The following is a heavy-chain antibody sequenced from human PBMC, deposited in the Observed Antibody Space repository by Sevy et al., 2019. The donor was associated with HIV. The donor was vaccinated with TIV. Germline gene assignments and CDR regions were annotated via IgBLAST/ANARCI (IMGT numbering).Heavy chain of an antibody. Sequence: GGSLRLSCAASGLSVSDNYMNWVRQAPGKGLELVSVIYSDGRTYYADSVKGRFTISRDNSKKTLYLHMNNLRPEDTAVYYCARDRYYDASGYYYYYYGMDVWGQWTTVTVSS. CDR2: IYSDGRT. V-gene: IGHV3-66*01. CDR1: GLSVSDNY. J-gene: IGHJ6*02. CDR3: ARDRYYDASGYYYYYYGMDV. D-gene: IGHD3-22*01.